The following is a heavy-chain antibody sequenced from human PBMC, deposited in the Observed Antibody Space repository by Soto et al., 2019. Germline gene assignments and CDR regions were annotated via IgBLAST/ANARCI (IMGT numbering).Heavy chain of an antibody. V-gene: IGHV3-74*01. CDR1: GFTFSSYW. CDR2: INSDGSTT. CDR3: ARSYCGGDCYGPRGFDY. Sequence: PGGSRRLSCAASGFTFSSYWMHWGRQAPGKGLVWVSRINSDGSTTSYSDSVKGRFTISRDNTKNTRYLQLNSLRADDTTVYYCARSYCGGDCYGPRGFDYWGQGTPVTVSS. J-gene: IGHJ4*02. D-gene: IGHD2-21*02.